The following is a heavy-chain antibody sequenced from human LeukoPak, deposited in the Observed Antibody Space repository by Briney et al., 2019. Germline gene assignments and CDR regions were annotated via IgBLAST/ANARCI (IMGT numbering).Heavy chain of an antibody. CDR3: ANAQLGELSITFDY. CDR2: IRYDGSNK. V-gene: IGHV3-30*02. D-gene: IGHD3-16*02. Sequence: GGSLRLSCAASGFTFSSYGMHWVRQAPGKGLEWVAFIRYDGSNKYYADSVKGRFTISRDNSKNRLYLQMNSLRAEDTAVYYCANAQLGELSITFDYWGQGTLVTVSS. CDR1: GFTFSSYG. J-gene: IGHJ4*02.